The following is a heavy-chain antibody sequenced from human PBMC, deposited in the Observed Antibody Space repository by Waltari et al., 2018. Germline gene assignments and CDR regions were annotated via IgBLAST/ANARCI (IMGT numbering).Heavy chain of an antibody. V-gene: IGHV4-38-2*01. CDR3: ARHGSGAGGPYYYYGMDV. Sequence: QVQLQESGPGLVKPSETLSLTCSVSGYSISSGYYWGWIRQPPGKGLEWIGSIYHSGCTYYNPSLKSRVTISVDTSKNQFSLKLSSVTAADTAVYYCARHGSGAGGPYYYYGMDVWGQGTTVIVSS. J-gene: IGHJ6*02. D-gene: IGHD1-26*01. CDR1: GYSISSGYY. CDR2: IYHSGCT.